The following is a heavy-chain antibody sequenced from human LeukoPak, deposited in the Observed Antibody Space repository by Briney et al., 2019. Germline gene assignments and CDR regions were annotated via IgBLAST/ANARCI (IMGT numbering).Heavy chain of an antibody. V-gene: IGHV1-2*02. CDR2: MNPNRGGT. J-gene: IGHJ5*01. CDR1: VYTFSDHY. Sequence: GASVKVSCKASVYTFSDHYIHWVRQAPGQGLEWMGWMNPNRGGTVYAQKFQGRVTMTRDTSISTAYLELSSLQFDDTAVYFCARPQQNYWFDSWGQGTLVTVPS. D-gene: IGHD6-13*01. CDR3: ARPQQNYWFDS.